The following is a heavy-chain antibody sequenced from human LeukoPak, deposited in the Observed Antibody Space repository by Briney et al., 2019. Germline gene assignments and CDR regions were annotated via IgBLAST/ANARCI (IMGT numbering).Heavy chain of an antibody. CDR1: GGSFSGYY. J-gene: IGHJ4*02. Sequence: SETLSLTCAVYGGSFSGYYWSWIRQPPGKGLEWIGEINHSGSTNYNPSLKSRVTIPVDTSKKQFSLKLSSVTAADTAVYYCATNDCSSTSCPDDYWGQGTLVTVSS. CDR2: INHSGST. V-gene: IGHV4-34*01. CDR3: ATNDCSSTSCPDDY. D-gene: IGHD2-2*01.